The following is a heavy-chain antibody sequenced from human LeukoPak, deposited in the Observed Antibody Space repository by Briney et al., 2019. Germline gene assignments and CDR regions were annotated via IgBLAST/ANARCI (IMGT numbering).Heavy chain of an antibody. Sequence: ASVKVSCKASGYTFTSYGISWVRQAPGQGLEWMRWISAYNGNTNYAQKLQGRVTMTTDTSTSTAYMELRSLRSDDTAVYYCARVHSSGSYFDYWGQGTLVTVSS. D-gene: IGHD3-22*01. J-gene: IGHJ4*02. CDR3: ARVHSSGSYFDY. CDR2: ISAYNGNT. CDR1: GYTFTSYG. V-gene: IGHV1-18*01.